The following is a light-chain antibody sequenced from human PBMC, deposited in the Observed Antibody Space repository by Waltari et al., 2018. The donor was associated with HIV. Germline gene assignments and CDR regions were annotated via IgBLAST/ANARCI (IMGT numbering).Light chain of an antibody. CDR2: RNN. J-gene: IGLJ1*01. Sequence: QSVLTQPPSASGTPGQRVTISCSGSSSNIGRTYVYCYQQLPGTAPNLLIYRNNQRPSGVPDRFSGSKSGTSASLAISGLRSEDEADYYCATWNDSLSGYVFGTGTKVTV. V-gene: IGLV1-47*01. CDR1: SSNIGRTY. CDR3: ATWNDSLSGYV.